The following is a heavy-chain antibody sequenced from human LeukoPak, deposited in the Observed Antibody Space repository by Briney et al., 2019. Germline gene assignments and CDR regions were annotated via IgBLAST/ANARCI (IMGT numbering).Heavy chain of an antibody. Sequence: ASVKVSCKASGYTFTSYDISWVRQAPGQGLEWMVWISAYNGNTNYAQKFQGRVTMTTDTSTSTAYMELRSLRSDDTAVYYCARDLRTAVAGNWFDPWGQGTLVTVSS. CDR2: ISAYNGNT. CDR3: ARDLRTAVAGNWFDP. CDR1: GYTFTSYD. J-gene: IGHJ5*02. V-gene: IGHV1-18*01. D-gene: IGHD6-19*01.